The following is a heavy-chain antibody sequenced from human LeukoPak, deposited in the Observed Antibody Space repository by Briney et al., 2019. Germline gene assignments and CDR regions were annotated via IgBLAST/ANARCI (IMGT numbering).Heavy chain of an antibody. Sequence: GGSLRLSCAVSGFTFTDTYMTWIRQAPGKGLESLSYISPSGTDISYADSVKGRFTISRDNSKNTLYLQMNSLRPEDTAVYYCAKDSRTYFKWLDPWGQGTLVTVSS. D-gene: IGHD6-13*01. CDR3: AKDSRTYFKWLDP. J-gene: IGHJ5*02. CDR1: GFTFTDTY. V-gene: IGHV3-11*04. CDR2: ISPSGTDI.